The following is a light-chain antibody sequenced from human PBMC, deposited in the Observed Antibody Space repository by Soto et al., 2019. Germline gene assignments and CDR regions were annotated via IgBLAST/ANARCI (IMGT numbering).Light chain of an antibody. Sequence: EVVLTQSPATLYVSPGERATLSCRASESVSSSLAWYQQKFGQAPRLLIYGASTRATGIPARFSGSGSGTEFPLSISSLQSEDFATYFCQQYDKWPPYTFGQGTRLEIK. CDR2: GAS. CDR3: QQYDKWPPYT. V-gene: IGKV3-15*01. CDR1: ESVSSS. J-gene: IGKJ2*01.